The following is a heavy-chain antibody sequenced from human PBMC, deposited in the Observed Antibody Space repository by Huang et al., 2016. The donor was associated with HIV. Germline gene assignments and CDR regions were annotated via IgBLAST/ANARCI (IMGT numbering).Heavy chain of an antibody. CDR2: FDPEIGET. CDR3: ATGFDVFFDF. D-gene: IGHD3-9*01. Sequence: QVQLVQSRAEVKKPGASVKVSCKVAAYTLTELSIHWVRQPPGKGVEWMGGFDPEIGETIDAQKFQGRVTMTEDTSTETAFMELSGLRPEDTAVYYCATGFDVFFDFWGQGTLVTVSS. V-gene: IGHV1-24*01. J-gene: IGHJ4*02. CDR1: AYTLTELS.